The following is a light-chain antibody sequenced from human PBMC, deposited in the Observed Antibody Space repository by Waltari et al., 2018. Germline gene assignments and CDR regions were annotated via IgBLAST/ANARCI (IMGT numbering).Light chain of an antibody. V-gene: IGKV3-20*01. J-gene: IGKJ1*01. CDR1: QSVGRY. CDR2: GAS. CDR3: QNHERLPAV. Sequence: EIVLTQSPGTLSLSPGERATLSCRASQSVGRYLAWYQQKPGQAPRLLIYGASSRATGIPDRFSGRWSGTDFSLTISRLEPEDFAVYYCQNHERLPAVFGQGTKVEIK.